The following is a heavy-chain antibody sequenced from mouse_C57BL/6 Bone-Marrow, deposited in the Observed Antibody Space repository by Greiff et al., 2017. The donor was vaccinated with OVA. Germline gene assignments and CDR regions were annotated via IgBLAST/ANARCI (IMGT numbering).Heavy chain of an antibody. CDR3: ARSLHYYGSSFDY. CDR2: IDPSDSET. V-gene: IGHV1-52*01. D-gene: IGHD1-1*01. CDR1: GYTFTSYW. Sequence: QVQLQQPGAELVRPGSSVKLSCKASGYTFTSYWMHWVKQRPIQGLEWIGNIDPSDSETHYNQKFKDKATLTVDKSSSTAYMQLSSLTSEDSAVYYCARSLHYYGSSFDYWGQGTTLTVSS. J-gene: IGHJ2*01.